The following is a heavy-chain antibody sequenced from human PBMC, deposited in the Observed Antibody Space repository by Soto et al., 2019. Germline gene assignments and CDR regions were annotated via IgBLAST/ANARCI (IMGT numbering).Heavy chain of an antibody. J-gene: IGHJ6*02. CDR2: IYHSGST. CDR3: ARDTWYSSGFWGGYGMDV. CDR1: GGSIRSGCYS. D-gene: IGHD6-19*01. Sequence: SETLSPTCAVSGGSIRSGCYSRGWIQQPPGNGLEWSGDIYHSGSTYYNPSLKSRVTISLDKSKNQFSLKLSSVTAADTAVYYCARDTWYSSGFWGGYGMDVWGQGTTVTVSS. V-gene: IGHV4-30-2*01.